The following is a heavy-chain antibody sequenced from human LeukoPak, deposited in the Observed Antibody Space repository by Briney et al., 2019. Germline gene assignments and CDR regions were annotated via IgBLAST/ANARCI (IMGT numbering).Heavy chain of an antibody. V-gene: IGHV3-30*04. CDR2: ISYDGSNK. CDR3: ARDMSIAAAGTFDY. J-gene: IGHJ4*02. Sequence: GRSLRLSCAASGFTFSSYAMHWVRQAPGKGLEWVAVISYDGSNKYYADSVKGRFTISRDNSKNTLYLQMNSLRAEDTAVYYCARDMSIAAAGTFDYWGQGTLVTVSS. D-gene: IGHD6-13*01. CDR1: GFTFSSYA.